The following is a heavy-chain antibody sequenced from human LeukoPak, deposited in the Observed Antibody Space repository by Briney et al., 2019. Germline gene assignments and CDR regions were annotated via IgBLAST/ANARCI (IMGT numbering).Heavy chain of an antibody. J-gene: IGHJ6*03. V-gene: IGHV1-8*03. CDR2: MNPNSGNT. D-gene: IGHD2-15*01. CDR1: GYTFTSYD. CDR3: ARQYCSGGSCYPVAYMDV. Sequence: ASVTVSCKASGYTFTSYDINWVRQATGQGLEWMGWMNPNSGNTGYAQKFQGRVTITRNTSISTAYMELSSLRSEDTAVYYCARQYCSGGSCYPVAYMDVWGKGTTVTVSS.